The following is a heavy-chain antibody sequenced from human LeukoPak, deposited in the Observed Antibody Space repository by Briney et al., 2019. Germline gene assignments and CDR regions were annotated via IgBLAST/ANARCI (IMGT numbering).Heavy chain of an antibody. CDR1: GYTFTGDY. J-gene: IGHJ4*02. CDR2: INPNSGGA. D-gene: IGHD2-2*01. Sequence: AASVKVSCKASGYTFTGDYLHWVRQAPGQGLEWMGRINPNSGGANYAQNFQGRVTMTRDTSISTAHMELSRLRSDDTAVYYCARSSCIGTNCYSHLFDYWGQGTVVTVSS. CDR3: ARSSCIGTNCYSHLFDY. V-gene: IGHV1-2*06.